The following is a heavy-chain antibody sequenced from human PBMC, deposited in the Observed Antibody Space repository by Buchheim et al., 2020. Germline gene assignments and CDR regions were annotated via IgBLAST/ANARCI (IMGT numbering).Heavy chain of an antibody. CDR2: ISVDGRDK. V-gene: IGHV3-30*10. CDR1: GFIFSSYA. Sequence: QVQLVESGGGVVQPGRSLRLSCAASGFIFSSYAMHWVRQAPGKGLEWVAVISVDGRDKKYTDPLKGRLTISRDNSKNTLYLQMNSLRAEDTAVYYCARDPRTAAKYYFDYWGQGIL. D-gene: IGHD6-6*01. J-gene: IGHJ4*02. CDR3: ARDPRTAAKYYFDY.